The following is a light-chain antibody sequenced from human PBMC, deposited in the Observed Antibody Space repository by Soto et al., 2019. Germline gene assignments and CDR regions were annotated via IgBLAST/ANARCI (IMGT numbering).Light chain of an antibody. CDR2: HDR. CDR1: NIGSKS. V-gene: IGLV3-21*04. Sequence: SSELTQPPSVSVAPGKTATITCGGNNIGSKSVHWYQQKPGQAPVVVMYHDRDRPSGIPERFSGSNSGNTATLTISRVEAGDEADYYCQVWDSSSDHVVFGGGTKVTVL. J-gene: IGLJ2*01. CDR3: QVWDSSSDHVV.